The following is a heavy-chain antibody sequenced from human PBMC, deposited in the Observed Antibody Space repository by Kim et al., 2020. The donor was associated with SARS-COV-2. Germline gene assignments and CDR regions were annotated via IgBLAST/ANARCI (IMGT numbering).Heavy chain of an antibody. CDR2: IYYSGST. CDR3: ARHVYRDFWSGYHPWDYYYYVDV. Sequence: SETLSLTCTVSGGSISSYYWSWIRQPPGKGLEWIGYIYYSGSTNYNPSLKSRVTISVDTSKNQFSLKLSSVTAADTAVYYCARHVYRDFWSGYHPWDYYYYVDVWGKGTTVTVSS. CDR1: GGSISSYY. V-gene: IGHV4-59*08. J-gene: IGHJ6*03. D-gene: IGHD3-3*01.